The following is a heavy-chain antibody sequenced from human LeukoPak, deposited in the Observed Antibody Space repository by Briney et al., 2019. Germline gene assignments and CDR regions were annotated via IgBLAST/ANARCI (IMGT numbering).Heavy chain of an antibody. CDR1: GYTFTKND. D-gene: IGHD3-10*01. V-gene: IGHV1-8*01. Sequence: ASVKVSCKASGYTFTKNDINWVRQATGQGPEWMGWMNPKSGNTGYAQKFQGRVTMTRNTSITTVYMELSRLRSDDTAVYYCATSAYFGASPPTVGMDVWGQGTTVTVSS. CDR2: MNPKSGNT. CDR3: ATSAYFGASPPTVGMDV. J-gene: IGHJ6*02.